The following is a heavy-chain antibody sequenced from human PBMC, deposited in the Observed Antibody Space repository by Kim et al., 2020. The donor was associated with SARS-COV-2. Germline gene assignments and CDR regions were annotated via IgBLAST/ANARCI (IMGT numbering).Heavy chain of an antibody. CDR2: VYYNGNT. Sequence: SETLSLTCSVSGGSVNSASYYCAWIRQPPGKGLEWVGGVYYNGNTRYNPSLSGRVAISRDTSRNHFSLILKSVTAADTAVYYCARDQYMEKLQNWFDAWGQGTLVTVSS. CDR1: GGSVNSASYY. CDR3: ARDQYMEKLQNWFDA. J-gene: IGHJ5*02. D-gene: IGHD2-15*01. V-gene: IGHV4-39*02.